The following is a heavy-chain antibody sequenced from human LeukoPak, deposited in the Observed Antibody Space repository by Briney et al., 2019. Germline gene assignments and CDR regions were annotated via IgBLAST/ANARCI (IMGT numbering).Heavy chain of an antibody. CDR3: ARYTTYYSKYYYYYMDV. J-gene: IGHJ6*03. Sequence: PSETLSLTCTVSGGSISSGSYYWSWIRQPAGKGLEWIGHIYTSGSTNYNPSLKSRVTISVDTSKNQFSLNLSSVTAADTAVYYCARYTTYYSKYYYYYMDVWGKGTTVTVSS. D-gene: IGHD3-10*01. V-gene: IGHV4-61*09. CDR2: IYTSGST. CDR1: GGSISSGSYY.